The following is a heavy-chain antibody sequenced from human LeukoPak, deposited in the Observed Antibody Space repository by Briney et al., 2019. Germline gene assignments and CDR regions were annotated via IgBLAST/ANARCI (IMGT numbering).Heavy chain of an antibody. Sequence: SGGSLRLSCAASGFTFSSYSMNWVRQAPGKGLEWVSFISSSSSYIYYAVSLKGRFTISRDNAKNSLYLQMNTLRGEDTAVYYCAREARGDYYDSSGYHPLDYWGQGTLVTVSS. J-gene: IGHJ4*02. V-gene: IGHV3-21*01. CDR1: GFTFSSYS. D-gene: IGHD3-22*01. CDR3: AREARGDYYDSSGYHPLDY. CDR2: ISSSSSYI.